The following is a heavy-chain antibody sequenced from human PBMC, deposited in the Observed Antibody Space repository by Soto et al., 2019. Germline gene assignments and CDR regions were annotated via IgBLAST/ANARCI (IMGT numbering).Heavy chain of an antibody. CDR1: GFTFGDYA. D-gene: IGHD3-16*01. CDR3: TAYVYYYYGMDV. J-gene: IGHJ6*02. V-gene: IGHV3-49*03. CDR2: IRSKAYGGTT. Sequence: GGSLRLSCTASGFTFGDYAMSCFRQAPGKGLEWVGFIRSKAYGGTTEYAASVKGRFTVSRDDSKSIAYLQMNSLKTEDTAVYYCTAYVYYYYGMDVWGQGTTVTVSS.